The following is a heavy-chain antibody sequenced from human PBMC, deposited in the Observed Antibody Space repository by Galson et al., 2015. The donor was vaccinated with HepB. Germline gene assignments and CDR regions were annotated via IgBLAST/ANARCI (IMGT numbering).Heavy chain of an antibody. CDR3: VRGERGAFVH. CDR1: GDSVSNNTAS. J-gene: IGHJ4*02. Sequence: CAISGDSVSNNTASWLWIRESPSGGLEWLGRTYYRSKWFSESALSLRGRITVNPDTSTNQFSLLLNSVTPEDTAIYYCVRGERGAFVHWGQATLVPVSS. CDR2: TYYRSKWFS. D-gene: IGHD2-21*01. V-gene: IGHV6-1*01.